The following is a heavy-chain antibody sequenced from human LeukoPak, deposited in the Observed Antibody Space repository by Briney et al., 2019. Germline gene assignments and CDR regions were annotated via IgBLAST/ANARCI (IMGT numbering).Heavy chain of an antibody. J-gene: IGHJ4*02. CDR3: ARSSYFSMVRGGVLCGFDY. CDR2: ISSSSSYI. V-gene: IGHV3-21*01. D-gene: IGHD3-10*01. CDR1: GFTFSSYS. Sequence: WGSLTLSCAASGFTFSSYSMNWVRQAPGKXLEWVSSISSSSSYIYYAASVEGRFTISRANAKNSLYLQMNRLSAEDTAVYSCARSSYFSMVRGGVLCGFDYWGQGTLVTVS.